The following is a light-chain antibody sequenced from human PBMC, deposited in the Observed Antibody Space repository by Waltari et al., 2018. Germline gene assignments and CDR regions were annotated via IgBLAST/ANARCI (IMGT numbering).Light chain of an antibody. J-gene: IGLJ2*01. Sequence: QSVLTQPPSVSAAPGQKVTISCSGSNSNIGNNYVSWYQQVPGSAPKLPIHHNSERPSGIPDRFSGPKSGTSATLDITGLQTGDEADYYCGTWDSSLSGGVFGGGTKLTVL. CDR1: NSNIGNNY. V-gene: IGLV1-51*01. CDR3: GTWDSSLSGGV. CDR2: HNS.